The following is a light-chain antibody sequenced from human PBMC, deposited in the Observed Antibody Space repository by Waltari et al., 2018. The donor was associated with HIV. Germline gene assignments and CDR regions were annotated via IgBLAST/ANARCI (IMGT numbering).Light chain of an antibody. CDR1: SGHSNYA. V-gene: IGLV4-69*01. Sequence: QLALTQSPSASASLRASVKPTCPLDSGHSNYAIAWHQQRPEKGPRYLMRVDSDGSLSKGDGIPDRFSGSSSGAERYLTISSLHSEDEADYYCQTWNNGRVFGGGTKLTVL. CDR2: VDSDGSL. J-gene: IGLJ3*02. CDR3: QTWNNGRV.